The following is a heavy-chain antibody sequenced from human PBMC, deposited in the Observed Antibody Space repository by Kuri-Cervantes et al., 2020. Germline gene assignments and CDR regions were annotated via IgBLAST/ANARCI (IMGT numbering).Heavy chain of an antibody. J-gene: IGHJ4*02. V-gene: IGHV3-9*01. CDR3: ARDHSTYGSGSLDY. CDR2: ISWNSGSI. Sequence: GGSLRLSCAASGFTFDDYAMHWVRQAPGKGLEWVSGISWNSGSIGYADSVKGRFTISRDNAKNSLYLQMNSLRAEDTAVYYCARDHSTYGSGSLDYWGQGTLVTVSS. CDR1: GFTFDDYA. D-gene: IGHD3-10*01.